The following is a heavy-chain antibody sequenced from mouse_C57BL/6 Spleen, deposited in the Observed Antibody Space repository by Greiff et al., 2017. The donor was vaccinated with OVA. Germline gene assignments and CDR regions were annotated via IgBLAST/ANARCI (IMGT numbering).Heavy chain of an antibody. CDR3: ARRGDEGYFDV. J-gene: IGHJ1*03. V-gene: IGHV1-82*01. D-gene: IGHD2-13*01. CDR1: GYAFSSSW. Sequence: QVQRQESGPELVKPGASVKISCKASGYAFSSSWMNWVKQRPGKGLEWIGRIYPGDGDTNYNGKFKGKATLTADKSSSTAYMQLSSLTSEDAAVYFCARRGDEGYFDVWGTVTTVTVSS. CDR2: IYPGDGDT.